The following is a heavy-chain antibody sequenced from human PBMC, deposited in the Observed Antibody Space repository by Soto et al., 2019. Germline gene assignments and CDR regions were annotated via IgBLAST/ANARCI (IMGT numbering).Heavy chain of an antibody. D-gene: IGHD1-26*01. J-gene: IGHJ4*02. CDR1: GGSISSGDYS. Sequence: SETLSLTFAVSGGSISSGDYSWNWIRQPPGKGLEWIGYIYYGGSTYYNPSLQSRVTMSVDRSRNQFSLELSSVTAADTAVYYCARGLITGSQYSGGWYYFDSCGQGTQVTVSS. CDR2: IYYGGST. V-gene: IGHV4-30-2*01. CDR3: ARGLITGSQYSGGWYYFDS.